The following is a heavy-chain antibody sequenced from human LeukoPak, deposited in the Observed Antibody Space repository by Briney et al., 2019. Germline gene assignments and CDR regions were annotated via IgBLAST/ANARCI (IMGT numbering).Heavy chain of an antibody. V-gene: IGHV4-59*01. D-gene: IGHD4-17*01. J-gene: IGHJ4*02. Sequence: SETLSLTCSVSGASISSYYWSWIRQPPGKGLEWIGYIYYSGSTNYNPSLKSRVTISVDTSKNQFSLKLSSGTAADTAVYYCARDPYGDTAFDYWGQGTLVTVSS. CDR3: ARDPYGDTAFDY. CDR1: GASISSYY. CDR2: IYYSGST.